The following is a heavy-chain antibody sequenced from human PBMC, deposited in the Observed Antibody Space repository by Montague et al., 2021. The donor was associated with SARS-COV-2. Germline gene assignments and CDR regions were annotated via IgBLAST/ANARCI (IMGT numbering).Heavy chain of an antibody. Sequence: SLRLSCAASGFIFTTYGMHWVRRAPGKGLESVAAISGFGGGTYYSDSAKGRFTISRATSNSTLFLQMDGLRAEDTAIYYCAKSFPGTRNWFDIWGQGTLVTVSS. J-gene: IGHJ5*02. D-gene: IGHD1-14*01. V-gene: IGHV3-23*01. CDR1: GFIFTTYG. CDR2: ISGFGGGT. CDR3: AKSFPGTRNWFDI.